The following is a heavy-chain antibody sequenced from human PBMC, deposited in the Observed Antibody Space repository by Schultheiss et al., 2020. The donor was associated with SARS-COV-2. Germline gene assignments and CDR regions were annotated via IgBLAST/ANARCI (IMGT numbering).Heavy chain of an antibody. J-gene: IGHJ6*02. V-gene: IGHV3-48*04. D-gene: IGHD5-18*01. CDR3: ARAVDTAMVDYYYYGMDV. CDR1: GFTFSSYG. CDR2: ISSSGSTI. Sequence: GGSLRLSCAASGFTFSSYGMHWVRQAPGKGLEWVSYISSSGSTIYYADSVKGRFTISRDNAKNSLYLQMNSLRAEDTAVYYCARAVDTAMVDYYYYGMDVWGQGTTVTVS.